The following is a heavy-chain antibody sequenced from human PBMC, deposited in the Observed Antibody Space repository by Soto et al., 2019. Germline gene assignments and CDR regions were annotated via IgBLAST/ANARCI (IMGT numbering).Heavy chain of an antibody. CDR1: GYTLTELS. CDR2: FDPQEGET. J-gene: IGHJ4*02. Sequence: QVQRVQSGAEVKKPGASVKVSCKVSGYTLTELSMHWVRQAPGKGLEWMGGFDPQEGETIYAQKFQGKVTMTEDTSTDTAYMELSSLNSEDTAVYYCATANPGGYYGDYWGQGTLVTVSS. CDR3: ATANPGGYYGDY. D-gene: IGHD3-3*01. V-gene: IGHV1-24*01.